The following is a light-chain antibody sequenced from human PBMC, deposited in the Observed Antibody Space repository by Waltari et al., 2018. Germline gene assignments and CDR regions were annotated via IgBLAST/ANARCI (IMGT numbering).Light chain of an antibody. CDR1: GNGNNY. J-gene: IGKJ4*02. CDR2: ESS. CDR3: QQRREWPLT. V-gene: IGKV3-11*01. Sequence: SSRATGNGNNYLAWYQQKPGQAPRLLIYESSNRATGIPARFSGSGLGTDFTLTISSLEPEDFAVYYCQQRREWPLTFGGGTKVEIK.